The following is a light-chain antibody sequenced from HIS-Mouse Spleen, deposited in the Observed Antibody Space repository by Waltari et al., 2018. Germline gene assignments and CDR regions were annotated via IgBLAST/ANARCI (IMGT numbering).Light chain of an antibody. CDR1: ALPTKY. CDR2: EDS. Sequence: SYELTHTPSVSVSPGQTARITCPGDALPTKYAYWYQQKSGQAPVLVIYEDSKRPSGIPERFSGSSSGTMATLTISGAQVEDEADYYCYSTDSSGNHRVFGGGTKLTVL. V-gene: IGLV3-10*01. CDR3: YSTDSSGNHRV. J-gene: IGLJ2*01.